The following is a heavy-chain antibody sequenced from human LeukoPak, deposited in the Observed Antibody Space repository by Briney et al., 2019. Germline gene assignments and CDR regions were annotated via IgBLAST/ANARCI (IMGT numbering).Heavy chain of an antibody. V-gene: IGHV3-23*01. CDR2: LSGYNDRK. Sequence: TGGSLRLSCVVSGMTLSNDAMSWVRQAPGKGLEWVSGLSGYNDRKWYADSVQVRFTISRDNAKNTLYLQMDRLRGDDTAIYDCAKDQALRYFDGLDGIDVWGQGTMVTVSS. CDR3: AKDQALRYFDGLDGIDV. D-gene: IGHD3-9*01. J-gene: IGHJ3*01. CDR1: GMTLSNDA.